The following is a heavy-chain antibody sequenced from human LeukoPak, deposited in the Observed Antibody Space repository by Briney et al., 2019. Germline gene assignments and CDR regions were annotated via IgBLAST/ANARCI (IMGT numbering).Heavy chain of an antibody. Sequence: SETLSLTCTVAGDSVSNGNYYWSWLRQPPGKALEWIGYIYYTGKTYYNPSLEGRVTILVDTSRNHFSVKLSSVTAADTAVYYCARSQNYYGSGDYWSQGTLVTVSS. CDR3: ARSQNYYGSGDY. V-gene: IGHV4-61*03. D-gene: IGHD3-10*01. CDR1: GDSVSNGNYY. J-gene: IGHJ4*02. CDR2: IYYTGKT.